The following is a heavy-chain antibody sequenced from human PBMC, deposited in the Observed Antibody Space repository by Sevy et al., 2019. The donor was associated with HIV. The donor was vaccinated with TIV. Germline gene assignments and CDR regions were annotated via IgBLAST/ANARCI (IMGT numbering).Heavy chain of an antibody. V-gene: IGHV4-30-2*01. D-gene: IGHD1-1*01. CDR2: IYHSGST. Sequence: SETLSLTCAVSGGSISSDNYSWSWMRQPLGKGLEWIGYIYHSGSTHYHLSLKSRDTISVDRSKNQFSLKLSSVTAADTAVYYCARDALTTEWFDPWGQGTLVTVSS. CDR3: ARDALTTEWFDP. CDR1: GGSISSDNYS. J-gene: IGHJ5*02.